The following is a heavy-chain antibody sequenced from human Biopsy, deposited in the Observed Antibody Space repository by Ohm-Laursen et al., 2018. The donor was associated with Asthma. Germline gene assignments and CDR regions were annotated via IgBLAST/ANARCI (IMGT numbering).Heavy chain of an antibody. V-gene: IGHV3-23*01. CDR1: GFTFSSYA. J-gene: IGHJ4*02. CDR2: ISGSGGST. D-gene: IGHD3-3*01. Sequence: GSLRLSCAASGFTFSSYAMSWVRQAPGKGLEWVSAISGSGGSTYYADSVKGRFTISRDNSKNTLYLQMNSLRAEDTAVYYCASQSSGPDFWSGYYYFDYWGQGTRVTVSS. CDR3: ASQSSGPDFWSGYYYFDY.